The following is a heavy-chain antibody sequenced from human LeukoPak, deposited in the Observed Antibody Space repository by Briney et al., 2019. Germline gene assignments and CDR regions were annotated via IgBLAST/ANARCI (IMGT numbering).Heavy chain of an antibody. CDR3: AREEGYGGNSGRHY. D-gene: IGHD4-23*01. Sequence: ASVKVSCKASGYTFTSYGISWVRQAPGQGLEWMGWISAYNGNTNYAQKLQGRVTMTTDTSTSTAYMELRSLRSDDTAVYYCAREEGYGGNSGRHYWGQGTLVTVSS. J-gene: IGHJ4*02. V-gene: IGHV1-18*01. CDR2: ISAYNGNT. CDR1: GYTFTSYG.